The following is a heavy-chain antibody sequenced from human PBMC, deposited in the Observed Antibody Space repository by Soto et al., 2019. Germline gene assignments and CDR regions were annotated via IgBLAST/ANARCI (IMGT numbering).Heavy chain of an antibody. CDR1: GYTFTSYD. J-gene: IGHJ5*02. CDR3: AREVANRFDP. Sequence: QVQLVQSGDEVKKPGASVKVSCKASGYTFTSYDINWVRQATGQGLEGMGWKNPNSGNTGYAQKFQGRVTMTRNTSISTAYMALSSLKSDDTAVYYCAREVANRFDPWGQGTLVTVSS. V-gene: IGHV1-8*01. D-gene: IGHD2-21*01. CDR2: KNPNSGNT.